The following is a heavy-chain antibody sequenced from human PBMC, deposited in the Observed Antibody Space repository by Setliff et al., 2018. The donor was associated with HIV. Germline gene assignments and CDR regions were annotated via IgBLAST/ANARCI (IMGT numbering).Heavy chain of an antibody. J-gene: IGHJ4*02. CDR3: ARSAYDSSGLPY. V-gene: IGHV4-38-2*02. Sequence: SETLSLTCSVSGPSLSTGHHWGWIRQTPEKGLEWIGSIHHSGSTYYNPSLKSRITMSVDTFKKQFSLKLSSVTAADTAVYYCARSAYDSSGLPYWGQGTLVTVSS. D-gene: IGHD3-22*01. CDR1: GPSLSTGHH. CDR2: IHHSGST.